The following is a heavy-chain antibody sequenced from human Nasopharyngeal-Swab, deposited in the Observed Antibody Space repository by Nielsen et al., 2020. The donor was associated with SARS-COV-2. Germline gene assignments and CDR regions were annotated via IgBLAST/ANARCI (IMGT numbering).Heavy chain of an antibody. CDR3: ARAGRPVIRGDAFDI. Sequence: SETLSLTCTVSGGSVSSGGYYWSWIRQHPGKGLEWIGYIYYSGNTYYNPSLKSRVTISVDTSKNQFSLRLSSVTAADTAVYYCARAGRPVIRGDAFDIWDQGTMVTVSS. V-gene: IGHV4-31*03. D-gene: IGHD3-16*02. CDR2: IYYSGNT. CDR1: GGSVSSGGYY. J-gene: IGHJ3*02.